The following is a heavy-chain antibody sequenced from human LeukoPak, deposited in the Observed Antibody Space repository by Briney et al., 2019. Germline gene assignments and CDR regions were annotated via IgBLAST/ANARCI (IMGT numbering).Heavy chain of an antibody. V-gene: IGHV3-48*03. D-gene: IGHD3-10*01. Sequence: GGSLRLSCAASGFTFSSYEVNWVRQAPGKGLEWVSYISSSGSTIYYADSVKGRFTISRDNAKNSLYLQMNSLRAEDTAVYYCARGGILGGFDYWGQGTLVTVSS. CDR2: ISSSGSTI. J-gene: IGHJ4*02. CDR3: ARGGILGGFDY. CDR1: GFTFSSYE.